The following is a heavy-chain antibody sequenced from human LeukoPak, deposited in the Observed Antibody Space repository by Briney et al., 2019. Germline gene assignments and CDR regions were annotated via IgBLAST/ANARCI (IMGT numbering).Heavy chain of an antibody. CDR1: GGSFSGYY. D-gene: IGHD2-15*01. J-gene: IGHJ4*02. CDR3: ATGYCSGGSYYFGY. Sequence: SETLSLTCAVYGGSFSGYYWSWIRQPPGKGLEWIGEINHSGSTNYNPSLKSRVTISVDTSKNQFSLKLSSVTAADTAVYYCATGYCSGGSYYFGYWGQGTLVTVSS. CDR2: INHSGST. V-gene: IGHV4-34*01.